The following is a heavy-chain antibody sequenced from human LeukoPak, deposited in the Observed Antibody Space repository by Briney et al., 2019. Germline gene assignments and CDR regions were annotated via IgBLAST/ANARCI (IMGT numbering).Heavy chain of an antibody. Sequence: GGSLRLSCAASGFTFNTYAMSWVRQAPGKGLEWVAHIKEDGGDKYYVDSVKGRFTISRDNAKNSLSLQMNSLRAEDTAVYYCARGQNWNHDCWGQGTLVTVSS. D-gene: IGHD1-1*01. CDR3: ARGQNWNHDC. CDR1: GFTFNTYA. V-gene: IGHV3-7*04. J-gene: IGHJ4*02. CDR2: IKEDGGDK.